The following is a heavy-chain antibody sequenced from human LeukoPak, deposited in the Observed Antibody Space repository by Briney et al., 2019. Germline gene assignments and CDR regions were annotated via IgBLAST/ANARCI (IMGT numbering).Heavy chain of an antibody. CDR2: IIPIFGTA. J-gene: IGHJ5*02. CDR3: ASTYYYDSSGYYH. CDR1: GGTFSSFA. V-gene: IGHV1-69*05. Sequence: SVKVSCKASGGTFSSFAISWVRQAPGQGLEWMGGIIPIFGTANYAQKFQGRVTITTDESTSTAYMELSSLRSEDTAVYYCASTYYYDSSGYYHWGQGTLVTVSS. D-gene: IGHD3-22*01.